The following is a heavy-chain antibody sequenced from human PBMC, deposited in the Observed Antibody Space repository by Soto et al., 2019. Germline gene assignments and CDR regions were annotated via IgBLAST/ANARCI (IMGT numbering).Heavy chain of an antibody. Sequence: QLQLQGSGSRLVKPSQTLSLSCTVSGGSISSAGYSWSWIRQSPGKDLEWIGYIYHSVNAFYNPSLQSRVTMSLDRSRNQFYLNLTSVTGAASAVYLGASRSQALSFYDLDGWGQGTTVVVSS. V-gene: IGHV4-30-2*06. D-gene: IGHD3-3*02. CDR1: GGSISSAGYS. CDR2: IYHSVNA. J-gene: IGHJ6*02. CDR3: ASRSQALSFYDLDG.